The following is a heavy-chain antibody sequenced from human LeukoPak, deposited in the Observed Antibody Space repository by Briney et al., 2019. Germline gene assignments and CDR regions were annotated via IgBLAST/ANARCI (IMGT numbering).Heavy chain of an antibody. CDR2: ISYDGSNK. Sequence: GGSLRLSCAASGFTFSRAWMNWVRQAPGKGLEWVAVISYDGSNKYYADSVKGRFTISRDNSKNTLYLQMNSLRAEDTAVYYCARENSWRVYYFDYWGQGTLVTVSS. J-gene: IGHJ4*02. CDR1: GFTFSRAW. CDR3: ARENSWRVYYFDY. D-gene: IGHD1-7*01. V-gene: IGHV3-30*03.